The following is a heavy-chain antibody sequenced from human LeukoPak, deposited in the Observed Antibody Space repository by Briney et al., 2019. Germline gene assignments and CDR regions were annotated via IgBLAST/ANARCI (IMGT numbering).Heavy chain of an antibody. Sequence: GASVKVSCKASGGTFSSYAISWVRQAPGQGLEWMGGIIPIFGTANYAQKFQGRVTITADESTSTAYMELSSLRSEDTAVYYCARGYYYGSSGYYGLDAFDIWGQGTMVTVSS. CDR2: IIPIFGTA. D-gene: IGHD3-22*01. V-gene: IGHV1-69*13. CDR3: ARGYYYGSSGYYGLDAFDI. J-gene: IGHJ3*02. CDR1: GGTFSSYA.